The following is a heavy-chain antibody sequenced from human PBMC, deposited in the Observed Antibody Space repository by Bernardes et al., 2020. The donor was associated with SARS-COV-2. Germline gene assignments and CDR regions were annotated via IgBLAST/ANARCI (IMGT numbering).Heavy chain of an antibody. V-gene: IGHV1-8*01. D-gene: IGHD3-9*01. Sequence: ASVKVSCKASGYTFTNYDINWVRQATGQGLEWMGWMNPNSGNTGYAQKFQGRVTMTRSTSISTAYMELNNLRAEDTAVYFCARIDDVTGRDHWGQGTLVTVSS. J-gene: IGHJ4*02. CDR1: GYTFTNYD. CDR2: MNPNSGNT. CDR3: ARIDDVTGRDH.